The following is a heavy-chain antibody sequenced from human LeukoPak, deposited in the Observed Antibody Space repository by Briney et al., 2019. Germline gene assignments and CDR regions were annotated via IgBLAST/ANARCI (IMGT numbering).Heavy chain of an antibody. D-gene: IGHD6-19*01. CDR2: IYYSGST. CDR3: ARGSAVAGKSWFDP. V-gene: IGHV4-39*07. CDR1: GGSISSNSYY. J-gene: IGHJ5*02. Sequence: SETLSLTCTVSGGSISSNSYYWGWIRQPPGMGLEWIGSIYYSGSTYYNPFLKSRVTISVDTSKNQFSLKLSSVTAADTAVYYCARGSAVAGKSWFDPWGQGTLVTVSS.